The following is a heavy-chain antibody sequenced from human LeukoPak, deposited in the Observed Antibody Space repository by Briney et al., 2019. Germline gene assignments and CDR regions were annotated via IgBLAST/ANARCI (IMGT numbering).Heavy chain of an antibody. D-gene: IGHD2-21*02. Sequence: AGESLKISCKGSGYSFTNYWIGWVRQMPGKGLEWMGIIYPGDSDTRYSPSFQGQVTISADKSITTAYLQWSSLKASDTAMYYCARSRGGDRRGNFDYRGQGTLVTVSS. V-gene: IGHV5-51*01. CDR1: GYSFTNYW. J-gene: IGHJ4*02. CDR3: ARSRGGDRRGNFDY. CDR2: IYPGDSDT.